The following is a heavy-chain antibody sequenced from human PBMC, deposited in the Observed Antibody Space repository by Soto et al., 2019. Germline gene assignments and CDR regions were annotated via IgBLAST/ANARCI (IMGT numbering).Heavy chain of an antibody. J-gene: IGHJ3*01. Sequence: PGGSLRLSCAASGFIFTNYAMNWVRQAPGKGLEWVSVIGGRGNSAYYADSVQGRFTISRDNSKNTLSLQMISLTADDTSIYYCVREGRGSFDFWGRGTMVTVSS. CDR2: IGGRGNSA. D-gene: IGHD5-12*01. V-gene: IGHV3-23*01. CDR3: VREGRGSFDF. CDR1: GFIFTNYA.